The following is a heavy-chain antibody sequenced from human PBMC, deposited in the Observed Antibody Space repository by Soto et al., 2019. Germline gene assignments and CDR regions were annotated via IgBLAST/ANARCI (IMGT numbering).Heavy chain of an antibody. CDR3: AKSPRSSGYYFRPTQFDY. J-gene: IGHJ4*02. V-gene: IGHV3-30*18. D-gene: IGHD3-22*01. CDR2: ISYDGSNK. Sequence: PGGSLRLSCAASGFTFSSYGMHWVRQAPGKGLEWVAVISYDGSNKYYADSVKGRFTISRDNSKNTLYLQMNSLRAEDTALYYCAKSPRSSGYYFRPTQFDYWGQGTLVTVSS. CDR1: GFTFSSYG.